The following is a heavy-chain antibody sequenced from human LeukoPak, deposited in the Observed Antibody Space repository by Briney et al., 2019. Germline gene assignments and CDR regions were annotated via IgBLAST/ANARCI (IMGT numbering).Heavy chain of an antibody. CDR3: ASYRSNYYYMDV. CDR2: INSDGSST. J-gene: IGHJ6*03. V-gene: IGHV3-74*01. CDR1: GFTFSSYW. Sequence: GGSLRLSCAASGFTFSSYWMHWVRQAPGKGLVWVSRINSDGSSTSYADSVKGRFTISRDNAKNTLYLQMNSLRAEDTAVYYCASYRSNYYYMDVWGKATTVTVSS. D-gene: IGHD2-2*01.